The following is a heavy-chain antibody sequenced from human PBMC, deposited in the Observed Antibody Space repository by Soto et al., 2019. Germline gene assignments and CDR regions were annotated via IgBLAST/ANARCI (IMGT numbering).Heavy chain of an antibody. V-gene: IGHV1-69*08. CDR2: IIPILGIA. Sequence: QVQLVQSGAEVKKPGSSVKVSCKASGGTFSSYTISWVRQAPGQGLEWMGRIIPILGIANYAPKFQGRVTSTADKYTSTDYMALSSLRSEDTAVYYCARDCSGGRCYEDYYYYMDVWGKGTTVTVSS. J-gene: IGHJ6*03. CDR1: GGTFSSYT. CDR3: ARDCSGGRCYEDYYYYMDV. D-gene: IGHD2-15*01.